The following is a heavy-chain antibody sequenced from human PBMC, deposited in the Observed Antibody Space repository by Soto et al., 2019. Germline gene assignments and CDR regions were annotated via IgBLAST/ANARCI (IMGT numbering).Heavy chain of an antibody. J-gene: IGHJ4*02. CDR2: LSPGGRST. D-gene: IGHD4-17*01. CDR3: ARPLTNYGDFVGRFDY. Sequence: EVQLVESGGGLVQPGGSLRLSCAASGFTFSDYCMHCLRQAPGKRLVWVSRLSPGGRSTSYPDSVKGRFTISRDNAKNTLYLQMNSLRAEDTAVYYCARPLTNYGDFVGRFDYWGQGALVTVSS. V-gene: IGHV3-74*01. CDR1: GFTFSDYC.